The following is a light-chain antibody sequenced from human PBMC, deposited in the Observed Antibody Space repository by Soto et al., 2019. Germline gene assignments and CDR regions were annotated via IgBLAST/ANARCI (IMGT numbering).Light chain of an antibody. CDR2: GAS. Sequence: EIVLTQSPGTLSLSPGERATLSCRASRSVSSSYLAWYQQKPGQAPRLLIYGASSRATGIPDRFSGSGSGTDFTLTISRLEPEDFAVYYCQQYATWTFGQGTKVEIK. V-gene: IGKV3-20*01. J-gene: IGKJ1*01. CDR3: QQYATWT. CDR1: RSVSSSY.